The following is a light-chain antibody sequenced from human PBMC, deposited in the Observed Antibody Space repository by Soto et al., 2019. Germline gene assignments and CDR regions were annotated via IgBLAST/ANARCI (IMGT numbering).Light chain of an antibody. CDR2: HVA. J-gene: IGKJ4*01. CDR3: QQYGTSTLT. Sequence: DIVLTQSPGTLYLSPGERAILSCRASQSVSSTSLAWYQQRPGQAPRLLIYHVASRANGIPDRFSGSGSGTDFTLTISTLEPEDFAVYYCQQYGTSTLTSGGGTRVEI. V-gene: IGKV3-20*01. CDR1: QSVSSTS.